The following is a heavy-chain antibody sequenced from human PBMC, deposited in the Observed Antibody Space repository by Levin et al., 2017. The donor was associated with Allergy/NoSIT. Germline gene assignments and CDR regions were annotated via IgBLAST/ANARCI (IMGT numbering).Heavy chain of an antibody. CDR3: ARDPGESIAARPPNWFDP. Sequence: GESLKISCKASGYTFTSYAMNWVRQAPGQGLEWMGWINTNTGNPTYAQGFTGRFVFSLDTSVSTAYLQISSLKAEDTAVYYCARDPGESIAARPPNWFDPWGQGTLVTVSS. J-gene: IGHJ5*02. V-gene: IGHV7-4-1*02. CDR2: INTNTGNP. D-gene: IGHD6-6*01. CDR1: GYTFTSYA.